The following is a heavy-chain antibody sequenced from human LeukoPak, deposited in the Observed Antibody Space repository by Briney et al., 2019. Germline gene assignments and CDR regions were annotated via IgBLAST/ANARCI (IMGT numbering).Heavy chain of an antibody. CDR1: GGSISSSSYY. D-gene: IGHD3-10*01. CDR3: AREFPFGEFISWFDL. CDR2: IYYSGST. V-gene: IGHV4-39*07. Sequence: PSETLSLTCTVSGGSISSSSYYWGWIRQPPGKGLEWIGNIYYSGSTYYNPSLKSRVTISVDTSKNQFSLKLNSVTAADTAVYYCAREFPFGEFISWFDLWGQGTLVTVSS. J-gene: IGHJ5*02.